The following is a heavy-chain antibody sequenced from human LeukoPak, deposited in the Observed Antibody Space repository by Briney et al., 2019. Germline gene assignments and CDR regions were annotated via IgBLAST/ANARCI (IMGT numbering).Heavy chain of an antibody. D-gene: IGHD3-22*01. CDR3: ARAWGSYYDSYFDY. CDR2: INPNSGGT. J-gene: IGHJ4*02. CDR1: GYTFTGYY. Sequence: ASVKVSCKASGYTFTGYYMHWVRQAPGQGLEWMGWINPNSGGTNYAQKFQGRVTMTRDTSISTAYMELSRLRSDDTAVYYCARAWGSYYDSYFDYWGQGTLVTVSS. V-gene: IGHV1-2*02.